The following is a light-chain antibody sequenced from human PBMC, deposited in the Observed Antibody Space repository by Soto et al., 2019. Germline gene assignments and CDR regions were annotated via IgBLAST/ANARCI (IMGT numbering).Light chain of an antibody. Sequence: DIQMTQSPSSLSAFVGDTVTINCRAPDSIDRYLNWYQQKPGQAPRVLITAASTLESGVTSRFSGSGSGTDFTLTIHNLQPEDFATYYCQRTYHAPFTFGPGTKVSIK. CDR3: QRTYHAPFT. J-gene: IGKJ3*01. V-gene: IGKV1-39*01. CDR2: AAS. CDR1: DSIDRY.